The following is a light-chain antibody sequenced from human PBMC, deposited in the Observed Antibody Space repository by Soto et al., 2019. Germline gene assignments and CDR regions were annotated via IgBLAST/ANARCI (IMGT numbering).Light chain of an antibody. CDR1: SSDVGGYNF. J-gene: IGLJ1*01. V-gene: IGLV2-14*01. Sequence: QSVPTQPASVSGSPGQSITISCTGTSSDVGGYNFVSWYQQHPDKAPKLMVYEVTKRPSGVSDRFSGSKSGNTASLTISGLQAEDEADYYCSSYTSRDTRVFGTGTKLTVL. CDR2: EVT. CDR3: SSYTSRDTRV.